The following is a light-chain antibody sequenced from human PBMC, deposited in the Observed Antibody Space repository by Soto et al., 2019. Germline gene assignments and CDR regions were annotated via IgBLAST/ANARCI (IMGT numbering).Light chain of an antibody. CDR2: SNN. V-gene: IGLV1-44*01. CDR1: SSNIGSNT. Sequence: QSVLTQPPSASGTPGQRVTSACSGSSSNIGSNTVNWYQQLPGTAPKLLIYSNNQRPSGVPDRFSGSKSGTSASLAISGRQSEDEADYYCAAWDASLNGLGFGPGTKLTVL. J-gene: IGLJ1*01. CDR3: AAWDASLNGLG.